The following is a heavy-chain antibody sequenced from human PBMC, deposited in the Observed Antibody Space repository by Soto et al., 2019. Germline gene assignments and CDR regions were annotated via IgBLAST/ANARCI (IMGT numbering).Heavy chain of an antibody. CDR3: ARDRDDYGSGNYYNRIDF. Sequence: QVQLVQSGAEVKKPGSSVKVSCKASGGIFSTYAISWLRQAPGQGLEWMGGIIPLFGTPNYAQRFQGRVTSTAEESTSTAYMGLSRLRSEDTAVYYCARDRDDYGSGNYYNRIDFWGQGTLVTVSS. CDR1: GGIFSTYA. CDR2: IIPLFGTP. J-gene: IGHJ4*02. D-gene: IGHD3-10*01. V-gene: IGHV1-69*01.